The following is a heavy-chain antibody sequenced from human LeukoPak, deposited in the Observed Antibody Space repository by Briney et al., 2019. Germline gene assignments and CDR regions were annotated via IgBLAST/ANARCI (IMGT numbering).Heavy chain of an antibody. D-gene: IGHD3-3*01. CDR1: GGSLSGSY. V-gene: IGHV4-34*01. Sequence: SETLSLTCAVYGGSLSGSYWSWIRQPPGKGLEWIGEINHRGSTYYNPSLKSRVTISVDTSKNQFSMKLSSVTAADTAVYYCARHDFGHSDFWSGYYIDYWGQGTLVTVSS. J-gene: IGHJ4*02. CDR2: INHRGST. CDR3: ARHDFGHSDFWSGYYIDY.